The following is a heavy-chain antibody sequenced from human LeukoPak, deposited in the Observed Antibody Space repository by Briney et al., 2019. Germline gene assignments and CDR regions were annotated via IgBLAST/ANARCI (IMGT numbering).Heavy chain of an antibody. CDR3: ARQNRDFDY. CDR2: ISSDGSNT. Sequence: PEGSLRVSCAASGFTFSSYSMHWVRQAPGEGLVWVSSISSDGSNTNYADSVKGRFTISRDNAKNTLYLQMNSLRVEDTALYYCARQNRDFDYWGQGTLVTVSS. V-gene: IGHV3-74*01. J-gene: IGHJ4*02. D-gene: IGHD1-14*01. CDR1: GFTFSSYS.